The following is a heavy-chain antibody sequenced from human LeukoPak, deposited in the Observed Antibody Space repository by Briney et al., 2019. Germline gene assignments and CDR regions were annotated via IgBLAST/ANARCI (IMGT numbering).Heavy chain of an antibody. V-gene: IGHV4-38-2*02. Sequence: SETLSLTCTVSGYSISSGYYWGWIRQPPGKGLEWIGSIYHSGSTYYNPSLKSRVTISVDTSKNQFSLKLSSVTAADTAVYYCAREWKLKFDPWGQGTLVTVSS. D-gene: IGHD1-26*01. J-gene: IGHJ5*02. CDR1: GYSISSGYY. CDR2: IYHSGST. CDR3: AREWKLKFDP.